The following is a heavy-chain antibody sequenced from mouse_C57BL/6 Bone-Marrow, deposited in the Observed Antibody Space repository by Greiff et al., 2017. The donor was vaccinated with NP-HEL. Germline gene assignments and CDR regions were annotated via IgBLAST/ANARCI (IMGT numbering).Heavy chain of an antibody. J-gene: IGHJ2*01. CDR1: GYAFSSSW. CDR2: IYPGDGDT. D-gene: IGHD4-1*01. CDR3: ELGRREFDY. V-gene: IGHV1-82*01. Sequence: QVQLQQSGPELVKPGASVKISCKASGYAFSSSWMNWVKQRPGKGLEWIGRIYPGDGDTNYNGKFKGKATLTADKSSSTAYMQLSSLTSEDSAVYFCELGRREFDYWGQGTTLTVSS.